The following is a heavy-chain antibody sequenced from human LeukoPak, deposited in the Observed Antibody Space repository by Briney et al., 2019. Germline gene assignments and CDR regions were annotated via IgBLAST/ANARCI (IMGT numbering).Heavy chain of an antibody. D-gene: IGHD2-2*01. CDR1: GYTFTGYY. CDR2: INPNIGGT. Sequence: GASVKVSCKASGYTFTGYYMHWVRQAPGQGLEWLGWINPNIGGTDYTQKFQGRVTMTRDTSISTAYMELSSLRSDDAAVYYCAVKMGYCSSSRCLTGFDYWGQGTLVTVSS. J-gene: IGHJ4*02. CDR3: AVKMGYCSSSRCLTGFDY. V-gene: IGHV1-2*02.